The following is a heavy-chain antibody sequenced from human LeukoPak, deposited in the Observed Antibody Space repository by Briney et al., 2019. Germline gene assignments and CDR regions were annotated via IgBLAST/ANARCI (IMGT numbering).Heavy chain of an antibody. CDR3: ARLDCVGASCYNH. J-gene: IGHJ4*02. CDR2: VSSGGTT. D-gene: IGHD2-15*01. V-gene: IGHV4-59*08. CDR1: GASVTTFY. Sequence: PSETLSLTCSVSGASVTTFYWSWIRQSPGKGLEWIGYVSSGGTTNYTPSLRRRVILSVDTAKNHISLNLTSLTAADTAIYYCARLDCVGASCYNHWGRGILVTVSS.